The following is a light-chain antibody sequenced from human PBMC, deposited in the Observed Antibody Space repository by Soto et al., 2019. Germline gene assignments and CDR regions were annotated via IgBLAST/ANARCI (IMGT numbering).Light chain of an antibody. J-gene: IGKJ1*01. Sequence: DIQMTQSPSTLSASVGDRVTITCRASQSISNWLAWYQQKSGKAPKLLIYAASTLESGVPSRFSGSGSGTEFTLTISSLQPDDFATYYCHQYNSYSWTSGQVTKVDIK. CDR1: QSISNW. CDR3: HQYNSYSWT. CDR2: AAS. V-gene: IGKV1-5*01.